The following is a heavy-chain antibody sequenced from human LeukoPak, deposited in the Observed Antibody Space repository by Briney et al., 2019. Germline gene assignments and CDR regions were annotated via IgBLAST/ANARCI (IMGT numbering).Heavy chain of an antibody. V-gene: IGHV1-69*13. CDR1: GYTFTSYA. Sequence: SVKVSCKASGYTFTSYAISWVRQAPGQGLEWMGGIIPIFGTANYAQKFQGRVTITADESTSTAYMELSSLGSEDTAVYYCARDGWGSTSSLDYWGQGTLVTVSS. J-gene: IGHJ4*02. CDR3: ARDGWGSTSSLDY. D-gene: IGHD2-2*01. CDR2: IIPIFGTA.